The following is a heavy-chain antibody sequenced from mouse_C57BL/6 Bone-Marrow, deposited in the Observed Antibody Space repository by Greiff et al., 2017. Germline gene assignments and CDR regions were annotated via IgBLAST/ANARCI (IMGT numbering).Heavy chain of an antibody. V-gene: IGHV14-4*01. CDR3: TPDDY. CDR1: GFNIKDDY. Sequence: EVKVVESGAELVRPGASVKLSCTASGFNIKDDYMHWVKQWPEQGLEWIGWIDPENGDTEYASKFQGKATITADTSSNTAYLQLSSLTSEDTAVYYCTPDDYWGQGTTLTVSS. CDR2: IDPENGDT. J-gene: IGHJ2*01.